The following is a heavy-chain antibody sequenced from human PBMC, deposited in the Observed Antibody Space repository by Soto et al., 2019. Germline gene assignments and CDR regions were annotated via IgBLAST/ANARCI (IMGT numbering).Heavy chain of an antibody. CDR1: GGTFNSYT. CDR2: IVPIFDIA. V-gene: IGHV1-69*02. J-gene: IGHJ3*02. Sequence: QVQLVQSGAEVKKPGSSVKVSCKASGGTFNSYTISWVRQAPGQGLEWMGRIVPIFDIAKYAQKFQGRVTITAYKSTSTAYMELSSLRSEDTAVYYCARGAFGGQKLLVRDGFDIWGQGTMVTVSS. D-gene: IGHD3-16*01. CDR3: ARGAFGGQKLLVRDGFDI.